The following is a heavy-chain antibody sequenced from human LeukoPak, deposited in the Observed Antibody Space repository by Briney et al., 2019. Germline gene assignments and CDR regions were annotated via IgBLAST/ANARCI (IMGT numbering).Heavy chain of an antibody. CDR2: ISYDGSTK. CDR3: AKESGSRSYGAYFPH. Sequence: AGSLRLSCAASGFTFSSHGMQWVRQAPGKGLEWVAVISYDGSTKYYADSVKGRFTISRDNSKSTLYLQMNSLRAEDTAVYYCAKESGSRSYGAYFPHWGQGTLVTVSS. V-gene: IGHV3-30*18. J-gene: IGHJ1*01. D-gene: IGHD6-13*01. CDR1: GFTFSSHG.